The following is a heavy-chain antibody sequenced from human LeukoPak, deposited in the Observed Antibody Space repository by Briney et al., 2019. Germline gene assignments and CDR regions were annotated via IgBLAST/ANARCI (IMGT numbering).Heavy chain of an antibody. CDR1: GGSISSGGYS. J-gene: IGHJ4*02. CDR2: IYHSGST. V-gene: IGHV4-30-2*01. Sequence: SETLSLTCAVSGGSISSGGYSWSWIRQPPGKGLEWIGYIYHSGSTYYNPSLNSRVTISVDRSKNQFSQKLRSVTATDTAVYYCARGVYCSSTSCYEGNFDYWGQGTLVTVSS. D-gene: IGHD2-2*01. CDR3: ARGVYCSSTSCYEGNFDY.